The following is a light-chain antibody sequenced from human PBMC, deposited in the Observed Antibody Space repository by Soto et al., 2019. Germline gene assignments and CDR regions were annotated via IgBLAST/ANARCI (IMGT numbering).Light chain of an antibody. Sequence: DIQMTQSPSSLSASVGDRVTITCRASQAISNYVAWFQQKPGKAPKSLIYAASRLRSGVPSKFSGSGSGTDFTLTISNLQPEDFATYYCQHYNTYPITFGQGTRLXI. V-gene: IGKV1-16*02. CDR2: AAS. CDR3: QHYNTYPIT. J-gene: IGKJ5*01. CDR1: QAISNY.